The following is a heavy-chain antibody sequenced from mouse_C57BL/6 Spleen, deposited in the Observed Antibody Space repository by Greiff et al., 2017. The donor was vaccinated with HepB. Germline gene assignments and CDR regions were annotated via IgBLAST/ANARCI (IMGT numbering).Heavy chain of an antibody. V-gene: IGHV1-64*01. D-gene: IGHD2-3*01. J-gene: IGHJ2*01. CDR1: GYTFTSYW. Sequence: QVQLQQPGAELVKPGASVKLSCKASGYTFTSYWMHWVKQRPGQGLEWIGMIHPNSGSTNYNEKFKSKATLTVDKSSSTAYMQLSSLTSEDSAVYYCARSGVGWFLFDYWGQGTTLTVSS. CDR3: ARSGVGWFLFDY. CDR2: IHPNSGST.